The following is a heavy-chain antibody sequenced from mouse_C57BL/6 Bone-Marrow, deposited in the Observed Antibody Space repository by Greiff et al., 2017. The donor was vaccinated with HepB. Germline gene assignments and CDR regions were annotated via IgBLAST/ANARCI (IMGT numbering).Heavy chain of an antibody. CDR3: TRGAPTGYFDD. CDR2: IYPGNSDT. CDR1: GYTFTSYW. V-gene: IGHV1-5*01. D-gene: IGHD2-10*01. Sequence: EVQLQQSGPELVKPGASVKMSCKTSGYTFTSYWMHWVKQRPGQGLEWIGAIYPGNSDTSYNQKFKGKAKLTAVTSASTACMELSSLTNEESAVYYCTRGAPTGYFDDWGTGTTVTVSS. J-gene: IGHJ1*03.